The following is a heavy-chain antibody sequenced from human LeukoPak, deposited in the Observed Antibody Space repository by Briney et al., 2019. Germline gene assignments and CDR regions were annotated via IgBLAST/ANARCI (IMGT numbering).Heavy chain of an antibody. Sequence: GGALRLSFATSGFTFIYYGIHWVPQAPGKGREGVAVMWFGGIRKYYTDSVKGRFTVSRDTSKNTQYLEMSSLRVEDTAVYYCTRDADTSGHYDIFDIWGQGTMVTVSS. D-gene: IGHD6-19*01. V-gene: IGHV3-33*08. J-gene: IGHJ3*02. CDR2: MWFGGIRK. CDR3: TRDADTSGHYDIFDI. CDR1: GFTFIYYG.